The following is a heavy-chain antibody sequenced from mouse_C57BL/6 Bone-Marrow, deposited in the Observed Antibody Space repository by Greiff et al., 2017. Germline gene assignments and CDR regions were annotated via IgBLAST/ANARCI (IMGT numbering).Heavy chain of an antibody. CDR1: GYTFTSYW. D-gene: IGHD2-5*01. J-gene: IGHJ2*01. CDR2: IDPSDSET. CDR3: ARRDSNYLDN. V-gene: IGHV1-52*01. Sequence: VQLQQPGAELVRPGSSVKLSCKASGYTFTSYWMHWVKQRPIQGLEWIGNIDPSDSETHYNQKFKDKATLTVDKSSSTAYMQLSSLKSEDSAVYYSARRDSNYLDNWGQGTTLTVSS.